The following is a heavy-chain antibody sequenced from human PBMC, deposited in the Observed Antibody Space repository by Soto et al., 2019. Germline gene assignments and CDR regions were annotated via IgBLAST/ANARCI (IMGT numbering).Heavy chain of an antibody. V-gene: IGHV4-30-4*01. CDR1: GGSISSYDFY. CDR3: SSSPYHISRYYGLDV. CDR2: FFYSGST. J-gene: IGHJ6*04. Sequence: PSETLSLTCTVSGGSISSYDFYWSWIRQPPGQGLEWIGYFFYSGSTYYNPSLMSRVSISVDTSKNQFSLKVSSLTAADTAVYYCSSSPYHISRYYGLDVWGKGTTVTVS. D-gene: IGHD2-2*01.